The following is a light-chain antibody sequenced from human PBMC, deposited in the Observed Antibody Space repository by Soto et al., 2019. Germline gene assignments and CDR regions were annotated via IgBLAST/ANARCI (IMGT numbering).Light chain of an antibody. CDR3: STWDDSLNAYV. V-gene: IGLV1-44*01. CDR2: SNS. Sequence: QSVLTQPPSASGTPGQTVTISCSGSTSNIGSDTVNWYQQFPGTAPKFLIYSNSQRPSGVPDRFSGSKSGTSASLAISGLQSDDEADYYCSTWDDSLNAYVFGTGTKVTVL. CDR1: TSNIGSDT. J-gene: IGLJ1*01.